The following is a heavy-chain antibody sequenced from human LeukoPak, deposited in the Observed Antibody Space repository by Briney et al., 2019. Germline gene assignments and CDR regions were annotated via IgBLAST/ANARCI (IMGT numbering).Heavy chain of an antibody. Sequence: PSETLSLTCTVSGGSISSSSYYWGWIRQPPGKGLEWIGSIYYSGSTYYNPSLKSRVTISVDTSKNQFSLKLRSVTAADTAVYYCARGSDYYDSSGYSYFDYWGQGTLVTVSS. CDR1: GGSISSSSYY. J-gene: IGHJ4*02. CDR3: ARGSDYYDSSGYSYFDY. V-gene: IGHV4-39*01. CDR2: IYYSGST. D-gene: IGHD3-22*01.